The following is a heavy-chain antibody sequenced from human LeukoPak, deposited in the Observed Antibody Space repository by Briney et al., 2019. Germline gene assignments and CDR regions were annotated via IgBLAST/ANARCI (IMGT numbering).Heavy chain of an antibody. V-gene: IGHV1-69*13. D-gene: IGHD3-22*01. J-gene: IGHJ4*02. CDR3: ASRTYYYDSSGCYYAPFDY. Sequence: ASVKVSCKASGGTFSSYAISWVRQAPGQGLEWMGGIIAIFGPANYAQKFQGRVTITADESTSTAYMELSSLTSEDTAVYYCASRTYYYDSSGCYYAPFDYWGQGTLVTVSS. CDR1: GGTFSSYA. CDR2: IIAIFGPA.